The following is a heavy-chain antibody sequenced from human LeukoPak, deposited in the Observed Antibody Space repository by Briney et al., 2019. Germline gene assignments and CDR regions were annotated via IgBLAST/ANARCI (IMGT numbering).Heavy chain of an antibody. CDR2: IYYSGST. V-gene: IGHV4-59*12. CDR3: ARDGNSYGPDFDY. D-gene: IGHD5-18*01. CDR1: GGSIGSYY. Sequence: SETLSLTCTVSGGSIGSYYWSWIRQPPGKGLEWIGYIYYSGSTNHNPSLKSRVTISVDTSKNQFSLKLSSVTAADTAVYYCARDGNSYGPDFDYWGQGTLVTVSS. J-gene: IGHJ4*02.